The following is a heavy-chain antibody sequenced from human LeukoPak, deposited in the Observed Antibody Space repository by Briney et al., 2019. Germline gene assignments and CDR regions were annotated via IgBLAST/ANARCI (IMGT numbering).Heavy chain of an antibody. D-gene: IGHD6-13*01. V-gene: IGHV4-61*02. Sequence: PSQTLSLTCTVSGGSISSGSYYWSWIRQPAGKGLEWIGRIYTSGSTNYNPSLKSRVTISVDTSKNQFSLKLSSVTAADTAVYYCARTFSLNWYSSSWYFERALDLAGAFDIWGQGTMVTVSS. CDR1: GGSISSGSYY. CDR3: ARTFSLNWYSSSWYFERALDLAGAFDI. J-gene: IGHJ3*02. CDR2: IYTSGST.